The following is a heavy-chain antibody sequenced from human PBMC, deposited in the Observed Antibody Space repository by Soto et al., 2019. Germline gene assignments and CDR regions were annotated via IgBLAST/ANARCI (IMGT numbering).Heavy chain of an antibody. CDR3: GEDRGRGANHCWAQGH. CDR1: GFTFSGYG. D-gene: IGHD2-21*01. CDR2: ISNDGRTK. J-gene: IGHJ4*02. V-gene: IGHV3-30*18. Sequence: GGSLRLSCAASGFTFSGYGMHWVRQAPGKGLEWVAAISNDGRTKYYADSVKGRFTISRDNSKGTLDLQMNSLRVEDTAIYYCGEDRGRGANHCWAQGHWGQGTLVTVSS.